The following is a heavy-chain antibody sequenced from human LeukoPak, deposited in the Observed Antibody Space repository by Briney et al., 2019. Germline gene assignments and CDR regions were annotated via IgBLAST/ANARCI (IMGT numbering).Heavy chain of an antibody. CDR1: GFTLNNYA. J-gene: IGHJ5*02. V-gene: IGHV3-30-3*01. CDR2: VSNDGTSK. D-gene: IGHD3-3*01. Sequence: GGSLRLSCAASGFTLNNYAMSWVRQAPGKGLEWVAVVSNDGTSKYYADSVKGRFTISRDNSKNTLYLQMNSLRAEDTAVYYCARIPGYDFWSGYPFDPWGQGTLVTVFS. CDR3: ARIPGYDFWSGYPFDP.